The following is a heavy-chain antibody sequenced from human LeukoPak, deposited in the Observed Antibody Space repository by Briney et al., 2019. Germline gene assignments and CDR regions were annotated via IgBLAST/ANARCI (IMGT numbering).Heavy chain of an antibody. V-gene: IGHV4-39*01. CDR1: GGSVSSSSYY. CDR3: ARTLSSGYYYAPRGGFDY. CDR2: IYYSGNT. Sequence: SETLSLTCTVSGGSVSSSSYYWGWIRQPPGKGLEWIGSIYYSGNTYSNPSLKSRVTISADTSKNQFSLKLSSVTAADTAVYYCARTLSSGYYYAPRGGFDYWGQGTLVTVSS. D-gene: IGHD3-22*01. J-gene: IGHJ4*02.